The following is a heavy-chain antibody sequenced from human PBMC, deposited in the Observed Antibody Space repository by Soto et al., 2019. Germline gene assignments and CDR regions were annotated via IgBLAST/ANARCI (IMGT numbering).Heavy chain of an antibody. CDR2: IYYSGST. J-gene: IGHJ4*02. CDR3: ARQGGVVGAHGLDY. CDR1: GGSISSSSYY. V-gene: IGHV4-39*01. Sequence: QLQLQESGPGLVKPSETLSLTCTVSGGSISSSSYYWGWIRQPPGKGLEWIGSIYYSGSTYYNPSLKSRVTISVDTSKNQFSLKLSSVTAADTAVYYCARQGGVVGAHGLDYWGQGTLVTVSS. D-gene: IGHD1-26*01.